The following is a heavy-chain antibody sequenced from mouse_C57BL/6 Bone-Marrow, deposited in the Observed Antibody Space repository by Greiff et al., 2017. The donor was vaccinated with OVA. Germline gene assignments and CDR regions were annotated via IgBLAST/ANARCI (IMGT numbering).Heavy chain of an antibody. Sequence: QVHVKQSGPELVKPGASVKISCKASGYAFSSSWMNWVKQRPGKGLEWIGRIYPGDGDTNYNGKCKGKATLTADKSSSTAYMQLSSLTSEDSAVYFCAREGYYGSSYDWYFDVWGTGTTVTVSS. J-gene: IGHJ1*03. CDR1: GYAFSSSW. D-gene: IGHD1-1*01. CDR2: IYPGDGDT. CDR3: AREGYYGSSYDWYFDV. V-gene: IGHV1-82*01.